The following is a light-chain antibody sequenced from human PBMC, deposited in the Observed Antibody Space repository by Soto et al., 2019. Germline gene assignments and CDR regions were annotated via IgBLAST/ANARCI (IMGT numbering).Light chain of an antibody. CDR2: GAS. Sequence: EVVLTQSPGTLSLSPGERATLSCRASQSVSSSDLAWYQQKPGQAPRLLTYGASSRATGIPDRFSGSGSGTDFTLTISGLEPEDSAAYYCQRHGATFGQGTKVDIK. J-gene: IGKJ1*01. CDR3: QRHGAT. CDR1: QSVSSSD. V-gene: IGKV3-20*01.